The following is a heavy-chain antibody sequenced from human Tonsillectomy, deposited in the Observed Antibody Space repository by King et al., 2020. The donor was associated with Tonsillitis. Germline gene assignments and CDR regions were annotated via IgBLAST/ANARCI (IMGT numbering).Heavy chain of an antibody. Sequence: QLVQSGAEVKKPGESLEISCKVSGYSFSMYWIAWVRHMPGKGLEWMGIIYPGDADTTYSPAFQGQVPLSVDRSTSTAYLHWSRLKASDTAMYYCARLGYSYGYDGHFDIWGQGTLVTVSS. CDR2: IYPGDADT. CDR1: GYSFSMYW. J-gene: IGHJ4*02. V-gene: IGHV5-51*03. CDR3: ARLGYSYGYDGHFDI. D-gene: IGHD5-18*01.